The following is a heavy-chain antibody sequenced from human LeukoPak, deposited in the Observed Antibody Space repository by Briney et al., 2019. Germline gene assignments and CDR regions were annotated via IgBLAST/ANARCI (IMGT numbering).Heavy chain of an antibody. CDR1: GGSISSYY. V-gene: IGHV4-59*08. CDR3: ARAWDWFDP. Sequence: SETLSLTCTVSGGSISSYYWSWVRQPPRKGLEWIGYIYYSGSTNYNPSLKSRVTISIDTPKNQFSLKLSSVTAADTAVYYCARAWDWFDPWGQGTLVTVSS. J-gene: IGHJ5*02. D-gene: IGHD3-16*01. CDR2: IYYSGST.